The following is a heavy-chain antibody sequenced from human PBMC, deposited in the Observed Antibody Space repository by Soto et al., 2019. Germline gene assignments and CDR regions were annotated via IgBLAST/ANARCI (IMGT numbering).Heavy chain of an antibody. CDR3: ARAPRTYDFPYYFDN. CDR2: ISGSST. Sequence: VQLVESGGGVVQPGRSLRLSCAASGFTFRNYAIHWVRQAPGKGLEWVSAISGSSTYYADSVKGRFTISRDNSKDTLYLQMNSLRAEDTAVYYCARAPRTYDFPYYFDNWGQGALVTVSS. V-gene: IGHV3-23*04. J-gene: IGHJ4*02. CDR1: GFTFRNYA. D-gene: IGHD3-3*01.